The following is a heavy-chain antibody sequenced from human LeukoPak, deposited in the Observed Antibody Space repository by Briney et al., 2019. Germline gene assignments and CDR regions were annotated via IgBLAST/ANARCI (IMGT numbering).Heavy chain of an antibody. J-gene: IGHJ4*02. V-gene: IGHV3-30*09. CDR1: GFTFSNYA. CDR2: ISYDGRSK. CDR3: TRDIESRYFDC. D-gene: IGHD5-24*01. Sequence: SGGSLRLSCAASGFTFSNYAMHWVRPAPGKGLEWVAVISYDGRSKYYADSVKGRFAISRDNSKNTLYLEMNSLRAEDTAVYYCTRDIESRYFDCWGQGTLVTVSP.